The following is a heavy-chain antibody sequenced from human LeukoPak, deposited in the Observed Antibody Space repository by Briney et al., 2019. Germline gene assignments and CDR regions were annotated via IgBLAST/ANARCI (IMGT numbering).Heavy chain of an antibody. J-gene: IGHJ4*02. Sequence: GGSLRLSCAASGFTFSSYDMHWVRQSTGGGLEWVSTIATTGDTHYPGSVKGRFTISRENAKNSLYLQMSSLRAEDTAVYYCARGRHIVVVTAIHSLMAYWGQGTLVTVSS. CDR2: IATTGDT. V-gene: IGHV3-13*01. CDR1: GFTFSSYD. D-gene: IGHD2-21*02. CDR3: ARGRHIVVVTAIHSLMAY.